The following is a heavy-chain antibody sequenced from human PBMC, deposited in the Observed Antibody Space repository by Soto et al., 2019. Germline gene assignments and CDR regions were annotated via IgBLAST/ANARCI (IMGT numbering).Heavy chain of an antibody. V-gene: IGHV1-18*04. J-gene: IGHJ6*02. D-gene: IGHD6-19*01. CDR3: ARAXRSSGWYGGYYYYGMDV. CDR2: ISAYNGNT. CDR1: GYTFTSYG. Sequence: ASVKVSCKASGYTFTSYGISWVRQAPGQGLEWMGWISAYNGNTNYAQKLQGRVTMTTDTSTSTAYMELRSLRSDDTAVYYCARAXRSSGWYGGYYYYGMDVWGQGTTVTVSS.